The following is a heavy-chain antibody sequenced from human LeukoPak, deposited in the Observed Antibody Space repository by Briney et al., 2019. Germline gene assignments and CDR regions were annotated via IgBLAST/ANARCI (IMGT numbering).Heavy chain of an antibody. Sequence: GGSLRLSCVASGFSFSRYWMSWIRQAPGKGLEWVANIKEDGSEQYYADSLKGRFTISRDNVKNSLYLHINSLRAEDTAVYYCARDSFETDIDYWGQGTLVTVSS. V-gene: IGHV3-7*01. D-gene: IGHD1-14*01. CDR3: ARDSFETDIDY. J-gene: IGHJ4*02. CDR2: IKEDGSEQ. CDR1: GFSFSRYW.